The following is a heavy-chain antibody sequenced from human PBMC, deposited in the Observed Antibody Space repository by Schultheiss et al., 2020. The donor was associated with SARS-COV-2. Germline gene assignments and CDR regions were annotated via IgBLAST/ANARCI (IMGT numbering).Heavy chain of an antibody. CDR2: TYYRSKWYN. Sequence: SETLSLTCAISGDSFSDNSAAWNWIRQSPSRGLEWLGRTYYRSKWYNDYATSVKSRIIINPDTPRNRFSLQLNSVTPEDTAVYFCARGRLWVGEKDAFDIWGQGTMVTVSS. CDR3: ARGRLWVGEKDAFDI. V-gene: IGHV6-1*01. CDR1: GDSFSDNSAA. D-gene: IGHD3-10*01. J-gene: IGHJ3*02.